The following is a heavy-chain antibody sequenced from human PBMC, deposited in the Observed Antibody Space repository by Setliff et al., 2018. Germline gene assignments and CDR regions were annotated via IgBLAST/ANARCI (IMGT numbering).Heavy chain of an antibody. D-gene: IGHD3-22*01. V-gene: IGHV4-59*08. CDR2: KYYSGST. CDR3: ARWRVRDSGYYPRLSYMDV. CDR1: GASISSYY. J-gene: IGHJ6*03. Sequence: SETLSLTCTVSGASISSYYWSWSRQPPGKGLEWIGYKYYSGSTNSNPSLKSRVTISVDTSKNQFSLKLSSVTAADTAVYYCARWRVRDSGYYPRLSYMDVWGKGTTVTVSS.